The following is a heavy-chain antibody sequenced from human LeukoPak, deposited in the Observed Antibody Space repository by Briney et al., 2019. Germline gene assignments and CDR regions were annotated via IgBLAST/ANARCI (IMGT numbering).Heavy chain of an antibody. J-gene: IGHJ6*03. CDR2: MNPNSGNT. CDR3: ARGMDSYGCGYYYYYYMDV. D-gene: IGHD5-18*01. CDR1: GYTFTSYD. Sequence: ASVKVSCKASGYTFTSYDINWVRQATGQGLEWMGWMNPNSGNTGYAQKFQGRVTMTRNTSISTAYMELSSLRSEDTAVYYCARGMDSYGCGYYYYYYMDVWGKGTTVTISS. V-gene: IGHV1-8*01.